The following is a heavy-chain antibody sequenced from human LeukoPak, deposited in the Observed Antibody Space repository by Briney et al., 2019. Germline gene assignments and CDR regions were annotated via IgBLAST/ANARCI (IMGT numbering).Heavy chain of an antibody. V-gene: IGHV3-23*01. Sequence: GGSLRLSCAASGFTFSSYAMSWVRQAPGKGLEWVSAISGSGGSTYYADSVKGRFTISRDNSKNTLYLQMNSLRAEDTAVYYCAKDAYDSSGYYVDAFDIWGQGTMVTVSS. J-gene: IGHJ3*02. CDR2: ISGSGGST. CDR3: AKDAYDSSGYYVDAFDI. CDR1: GFTFSSYA. D-gene: IGHD3-22*01.